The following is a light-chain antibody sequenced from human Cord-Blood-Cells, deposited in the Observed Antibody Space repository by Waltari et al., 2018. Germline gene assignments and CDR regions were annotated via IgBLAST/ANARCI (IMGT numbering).Light chain of an antibody. J-gene: IGLJ3*02. CDR1: SSDVGGYNY. CDR2: QVS. V-gene: IGLV2-14*01. Sequence: QSALTQPASVSGSPGQSIPIPCTGTSSDVGGYNYPSWYQQHPSKAPKIMIYQVSNRPSGVSNRFSGSKSGNTASLTISGLQAEDEADYYCSSYTSSSTLDWVFGGGTKLTVL. CDR3: SSYTSSSTLDWV.